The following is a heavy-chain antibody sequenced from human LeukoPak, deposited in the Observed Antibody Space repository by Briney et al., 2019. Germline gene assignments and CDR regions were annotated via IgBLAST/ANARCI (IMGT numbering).Heavy chain of an antibody. CDR2: ISSSSSTI. Sequence: GGTLRLSCAASGFTFSSCSMNWVRQAPGKGLEWVSYISSSSSTIYYADSVEGRFTISRDNAKNSLYLQMNSLRAEDTAVYYCASNLYASESKDYWGQGTLVTVSS. V-gene: IGHV3-48*01. J-gene: IGHJ4*02. CDR3: ASNLYASESKDY. CDR1: GFTFSSCS. D-gene: IGHD3-10*01.